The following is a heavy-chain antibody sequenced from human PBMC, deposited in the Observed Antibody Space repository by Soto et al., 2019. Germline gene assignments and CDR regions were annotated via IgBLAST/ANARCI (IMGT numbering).Heavy chain of an antibody. CDR1: GYTFTSYG. Sequence: QVKLVQSGAEVKKPGASVKVSCKASGYTFTSYGISWVRQAPGQGLEWMGWISAYNGNTNYAQKLQGRVTMTTDTSTSTAYMELRSLRSDDTAVYYCARMEYVVVPASMFPDYWGQGTLVTVSS. CDR2: ISAYNGNT. V-gene: IGHV1-18*01. CDR3: ARMEYVVVPASMFPDY. D-gene: IGHD2-2*01. J-gene: IGHJ4*02.